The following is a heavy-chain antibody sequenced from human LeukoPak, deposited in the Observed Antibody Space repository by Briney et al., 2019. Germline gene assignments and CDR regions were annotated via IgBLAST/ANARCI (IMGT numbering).Heavy chain of an antibody. CDR1: GDSVSSNSAA. V-gene: IGHV6-1*01. J-gene: IGHJ6*02. CDR3: ARVGKVAGYNYGLDV. CDR2: TYYRSEWYN. D-gene: IGHD1-14*01. Sequence: SQTLSLTCAISGDSVSSNSAAWNWIRQSPSRGLEWLGRTYYRSEWYNDHALSVKSRITINPDTSRNQFSLQLTSVTPEDTAIYYCARVGKVAGYNYGLDVWGQGTTVTVSS.